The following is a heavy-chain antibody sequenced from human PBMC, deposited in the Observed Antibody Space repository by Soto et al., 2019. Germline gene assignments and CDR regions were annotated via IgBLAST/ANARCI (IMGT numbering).Heavy chain of an antibody. CDR1: GGPIRSSSHY. J-gene: IGHJ4*02. Sequence: QLQLQESGPGLVKPSETLSLTCTVSGGPIRSSSHYWGWIRQSPGTGLEWIGSIDECGDSYYNPSLKSRVTISVDTSKNQFSLKLISVTGADSAIYYCAREGGYVDYWGQGTLVTVSS. V-gene: IGHV4-39*02. D-gene: IGHD1-1*01. CDR2: IDECGDS. CDR3: AREGGYVDY.